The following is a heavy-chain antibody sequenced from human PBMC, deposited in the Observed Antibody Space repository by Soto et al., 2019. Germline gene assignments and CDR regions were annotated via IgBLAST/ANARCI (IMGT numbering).Heavy chain of an antibody. Sequence: QVQLVESGGGVVQPGRSLRLSCAASGFTFSSYGMHWVRQAPGKGLGWVAVISYDGSNKYYADSVKGRFTISRDNSKNTLYLQMNSLRAEDTAVYYCAGVWDSGSYYYYYGMDVWGQGTTVTVSS. J-gene: IGHJ6*02. CDR1: GFTFSSYG. V-gene: IGHV3-30*03. CDR2: ISYDGSNK. CDR3: AGVWDSGSYYYYYGMDV. D-gene: IGHD1-26*01.